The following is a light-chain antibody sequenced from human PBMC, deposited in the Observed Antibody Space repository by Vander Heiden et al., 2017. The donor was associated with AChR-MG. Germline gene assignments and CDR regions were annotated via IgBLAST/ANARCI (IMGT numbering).Light chain of an antibody. Sequence: SYELTQPPSVSVSPGQTANITCSADKMGDKFASWYQQKPGQSPVLVIYQDVKRPSGIPDRFSGSISGSTATLTISGTQALDEADYYCQAWDSGTFVFGPGTKVTVL. J-gene: IGLJ1*01. V-gene: IGLV3-1*01. CDR3: QAWDSGTFV. CDR2: QDV. CDR1: KMGDKF.